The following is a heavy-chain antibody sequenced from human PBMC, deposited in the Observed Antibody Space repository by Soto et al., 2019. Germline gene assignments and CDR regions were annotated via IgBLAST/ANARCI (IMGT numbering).Heavy chain of an antibody. V-gene: IGHV4-39*01. CDR1: GGSISSSSYY. CDR2: IYYSGST. CDR3: ARQTYDILTGYYSPRYFDY. Sequence: QLQLQESGPGLVKPSETLSPTCTVSGGSISSSSYYWGWIRQPPGKGLEWIGSIYYSGSTYYNPSLKSRVTISVDTSKNQFSLKLSSVTAADTAVYYCARQTYDILTGYYSPRYFDYWGQGTLVTVSS. D-gene: IGHD3-9*01. J-gene: IGHJ4*02.